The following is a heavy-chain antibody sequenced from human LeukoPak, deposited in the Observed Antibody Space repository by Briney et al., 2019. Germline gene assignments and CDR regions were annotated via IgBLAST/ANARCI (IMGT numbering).Heavy chain of an antibody. CDR3: AKDKGAVTGTFDY. J-gene: IGHJ4*02. V-gene: IGHV3-23*01. Sequence: PGGSLRLSCAASGFTFISYYMNWVRQAPGKGLEWVSGLTGGGGGTSYADSVKGRFTISRDNSKNTLYLQMNSLRAEDTAVYYCAKDKGAVTGTFDYWGQGTLVTVSS. CDR2: LTGGGGGT. D-gene: IGHD1-14*01. CDR1: GFTFISYY.